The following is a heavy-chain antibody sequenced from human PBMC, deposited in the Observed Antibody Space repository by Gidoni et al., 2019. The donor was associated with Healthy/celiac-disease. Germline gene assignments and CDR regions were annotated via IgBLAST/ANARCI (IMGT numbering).Heavy chain of an antibody. V-gene: IGHV3-23*01. CDR1: GFTFSSYA. J-gene: IGHJ4*02. D-gene: IGHD6-6*01. Sequence: EVQLLESGGGLVQPGGSLRLSCAASGFTFSSYAMGWVRQAPGKGLEWVSAISGSGGSTYYADSVKGRFTISRDNSKNTLYLQMNSLRAEDTAVYYCARIQRSSRDFDYWGQGTLVTVSS. CDR2: ISGSGGST. CDR3: ARIQRSSRDFDY.